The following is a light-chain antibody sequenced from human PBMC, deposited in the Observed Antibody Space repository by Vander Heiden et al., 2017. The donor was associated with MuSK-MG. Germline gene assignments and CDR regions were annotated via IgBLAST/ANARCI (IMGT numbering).Light chain of an antibody. CDR1: SSDVGGYNY. J-gene: IGLJ1*01. Sequence: QSALTQPASVSGSPGQSIIIYCTGTSSDVGGYNYVSWYQHHPGKAPKLMIYEVSNRPSGVSNRFSGSKSGNTASLTISGLQAEDEADYYCSSYTGSSTLDYVFGTGTKVTVL. CDR3: SSYTGSSTLDYV. V-gene: IGLV2-14*01. CDR2: EVS.